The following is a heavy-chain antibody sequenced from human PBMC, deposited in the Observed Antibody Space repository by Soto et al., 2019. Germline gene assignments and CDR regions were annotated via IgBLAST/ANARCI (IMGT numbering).Heavy chain of an antibody. CDR2: IYPGDSDT. Sequence: GESLKISCKGSGYSFTSYWIGWVRQMPGKGLEWMGIIYPGDSDTRYSPSFQGQVTISADKSISTAYLQWSSLKASDTAMYYCARQYYDSSGYRHYYYYGMDVWGQGATVTVSS. D-gene: IGHD3-22*01. J-gene: IGHJ6*02. CDR3: ARQYYDSSGYRHYYYYGMDV. V-gene: IGHV5-51*01. CDR1: GYSFTSYW.